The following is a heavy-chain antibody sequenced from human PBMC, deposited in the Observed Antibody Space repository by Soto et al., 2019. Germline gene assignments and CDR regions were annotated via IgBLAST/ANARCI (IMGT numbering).Heavy chain of an antibody. CDR3: ARDLWGYCGTDCYPLDV. Sequence: SETLSLTCTVSGGPISSGGYYWSWIRQFPGKGLEWIGYTYYSGSAYYNPSLKSRVTISVEMSKNQFSLNLTSVTAADTAVYYCARDLWGYCGTDCYPLDVWGQGTTVTVSS. V-gene: IGHV4-31*03. CDR1: GGPISSGGYY. CDR2: TYYSGSA. J-gene: IGHJ6*02. D-gene: IGHD2-21*02.